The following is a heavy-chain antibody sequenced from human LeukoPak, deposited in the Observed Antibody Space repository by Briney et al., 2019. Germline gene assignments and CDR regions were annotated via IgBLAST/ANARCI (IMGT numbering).Heavy chain of an antibody. CDR3: ARAGFTFSDYFGSFFDY. Sequence: GGSLRLSCAASGFTFSSYSMNWVRQAPGKGLEWVSHISSSSSTRYYADSVKGRFALSRDNAKNSLYLQMNSLRAEDTAVYYCARAGFTFSDYFGSFFDYWGQGTLVTVSS. CDR1: GFTFSSYS. V-gene: IGHV3-48*01. J-gene: IGHJ4*02. CDR2: ISSSSSTR. D-gene: IGHD3-10*01.